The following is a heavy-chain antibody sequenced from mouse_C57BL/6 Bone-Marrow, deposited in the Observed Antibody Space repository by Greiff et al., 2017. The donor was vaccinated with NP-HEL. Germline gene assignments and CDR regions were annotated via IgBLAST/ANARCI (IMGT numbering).Heavy chain of an antibody. V-gene: IGHV2-2*01. J-gene: IGHJ3*01. Sequence: QVQLQQSGPGLVQPSQSLSITCTVSGFSLTSYGVHWVRQSPGKGLEWLGVIWSGGSTDYNAAFISRLSISKDNSKSQVFFKMNSPQADDTTIYYCARGPTFINKTPWFAYWGQGTLVTVSA. CDR3: ARGPTFINKTPWFAY. CDR1: GFSLTSYG. D-gene: IGHD1-1*01. CDR2: IWSGGST.